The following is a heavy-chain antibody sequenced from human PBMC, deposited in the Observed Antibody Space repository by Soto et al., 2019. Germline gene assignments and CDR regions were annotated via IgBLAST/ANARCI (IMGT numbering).Heavy chain of an antibody. V-gene: IGHV4-31*03. Sequence: QVQLQESGPGLVKPSQTLSLTCTVSGGSISSGGYYWSWIRQHPGKGLEWIGYIYYSGSTYYNPSRKSRVTISVETSKNQFSLKLSSVTAADTAVYYCAAYNNDYGDYVSLDYWGQGTLVTVSS. CDR2: IYYSGST. D-gene: IGHD4-17*01. CDR3: AAYNNDYGDYVSLDY. CDR1: GGSISSGGYY. J-gene: IGHJ4*02.